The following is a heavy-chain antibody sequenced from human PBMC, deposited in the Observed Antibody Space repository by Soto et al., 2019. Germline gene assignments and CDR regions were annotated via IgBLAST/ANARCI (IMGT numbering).Heavy chain of an antibody. Sequence: XETLSLTCAVYGGSFSGYYWSWIRQPPGKGLEWIGEINHSGSTNYNPSLKSRVIISVDTSKKQFSLKMSPVTAEDKAVYYSARGFLQGRVDTAMPLLISWGQGTXVTVS. CDR3: ARGFLQGRVDTAMPLLIS. V-gene: IGHV4-34*01. CDR2: INHSGST. D-gene: IGHD5-18*01. CDR1: GGSFSGYY. J-gene: IGHJ5*02.